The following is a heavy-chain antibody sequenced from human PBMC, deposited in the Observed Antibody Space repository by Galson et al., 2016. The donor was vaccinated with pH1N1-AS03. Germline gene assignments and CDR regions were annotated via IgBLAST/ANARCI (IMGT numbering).Heavy chain of an antibody. Sequence: SVKVSCKASGGTFRNYAISWVRQAPGQGLEWMGGVIPIFETGNSARNFQGRLTITADESTTTAYMELSSLTSDDTAVYYCARGPDYWSDRFYYFGMYVWGQGTTVTVSS. J-gene: IGHJ6*02. D-gene: IGHD1-1*01. CDR1: GGTFRNYA. CDR2: VIPIFETG. CDR3: ARGPDYWSDRFYYFGMYV. V-gene: IGHV1-69*13.